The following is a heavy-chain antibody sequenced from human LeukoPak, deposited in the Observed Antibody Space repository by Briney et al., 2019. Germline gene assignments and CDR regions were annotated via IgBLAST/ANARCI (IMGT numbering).Heavy chain of an antibody. J-gene: IGHJ4*02. CDR2: IYYSGSN. CDR3: ESTSRQDYVWGSYRPTLPYCFDY. V-gene: IGHV4-31*03. CDR1: GGSISSCVYY. D-gene: IGHD3-16*02. Sequence: SQTLSLTCTVSGGSISSCVYYWIWMPQHPGKALEWIVYIYYSGSNYYNPSLKSRITISVDTSKNQFSLKLSSVTAADTAVYYCESTSRQDYVWGSYRPTLPYCFDYWGQGTLVTVSS.